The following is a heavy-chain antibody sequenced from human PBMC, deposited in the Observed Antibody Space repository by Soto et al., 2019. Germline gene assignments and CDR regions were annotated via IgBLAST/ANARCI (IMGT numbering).Heavy chain of an antibody. CDR3: ARKGGGNDDYYYGMDV. J-gene: IGHJ6*02. CDR2: IWYEGSNK. Sequence: GGSLRLSCAASGFTFSSYGMHWVRQAPGKGLEWVAVIWYEGSNKYYADSVKGRFTISRENSKNTLYLQMNSLRAEDTAVYYCARKGGGNDDYYYGMDVWGQGTTVTVSS. CDR1: GFTFSSYG. D-gene: IGHD2-15*01. V-gene: IGHV3-33*01.